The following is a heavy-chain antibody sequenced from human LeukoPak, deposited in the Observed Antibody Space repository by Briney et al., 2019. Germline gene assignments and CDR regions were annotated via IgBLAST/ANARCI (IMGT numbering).Heavy chain of an antibody. Sequence: PSETLSLTCTVSGGSISSYYWSWIRQPPGKGLEWIGYIYYSGSTNYNPSLKSRVTISVDTSKNQFSLKLSSVTAADTAVYYCARGPTITMIVVVNTYGMDVWGQGTTVTVSS. CDR2: IYYSGST. CDR1: GGSISSYY. D-gene: IGHD3-22*01. V-gene: IGHV4-59*12. J-gene: IGHJ6*02. CDR3: ARGPTITMIVVVNTYGMDV.